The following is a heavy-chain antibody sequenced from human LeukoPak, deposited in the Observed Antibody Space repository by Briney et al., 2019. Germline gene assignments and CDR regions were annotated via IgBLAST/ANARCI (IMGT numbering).Heavy chain of an antibody. CDR1: EFTFSSYA. J-gene: IGHJ6*02. CDR3: ARYVTAKGPPYALDV. V-gene: IGHV3-23*01. Sequence: PGGSLTLSCAASEFTFSSYAMQWVRQAPGKGLEWVSGLSTSGDSTYYADSVKGRFTISRDNSKNTLYLQMNSLRAEDTAVYYCARYVTAKGPPYALDVWGQGTTVTVSS. D-gene: IGHD1-14*01. CDR2: LSTSGDST.